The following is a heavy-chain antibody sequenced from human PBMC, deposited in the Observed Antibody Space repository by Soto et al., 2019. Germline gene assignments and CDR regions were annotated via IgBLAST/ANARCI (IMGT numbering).Heavy chain of an antibody. CDR3: ARGGWSMDV. D-gene: IGHD2-15*01. CDR2: IHYSGST. CDR1: GASISSLY. Sequence: PSETLSLTCTISGASISSLYWSWVRQPPGKGLEWIGYIHYSGSTNYNPSLKSRVTILVDTSKNQFSLRLSSLTAADTAVYYCARGGWSMDVWGQGTTVTVSS. V-gene: IGHV4-59*11. J-gene: IGHJ6*02.